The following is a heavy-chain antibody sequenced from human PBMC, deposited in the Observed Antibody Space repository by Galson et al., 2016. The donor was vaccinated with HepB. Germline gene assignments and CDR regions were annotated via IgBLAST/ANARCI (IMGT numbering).Heavy chain of an antibody. D-gene: IGHD6-19*01. Sequence: PALVKPPQTPTLTCSFSGFSLSTRAVGVSWIRQPPGKPLEWLALIYWDDDNRYSPSLKSRLTITKDTSKNQVVLTMTDMDPVDTASYYCAHSSGWTSDYWGPGTLGTGAS. V-gene: IGHV2-5*02. CDR2: IYWDDDN. J-gene: IGHJ4*02. CDR3: AHSSGWTSDY. CDR1: GFSLSTRAVG.